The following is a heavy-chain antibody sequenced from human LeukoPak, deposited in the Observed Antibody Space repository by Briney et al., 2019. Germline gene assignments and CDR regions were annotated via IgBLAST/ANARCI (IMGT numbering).Heavy chain of an antibody. Sequence: SETLSLTCAVYGGSFSGYYWSWIRQPPGKGLEWIGEINHSGSTNYNPSLKSRVTISVDTSKNQFSLKLSSVTAADTAVYYCARGAGGRSSSWYGDYWGQGTLVAVSS. CDR2: INHSGST. CDR3: ARGAGGRSSSWYGDY. CDR1: GGSFSGYY. V-gene: IGHV4-34*01. J-gene: IGHJ4*02. D-gene: IGHD6-13*01.